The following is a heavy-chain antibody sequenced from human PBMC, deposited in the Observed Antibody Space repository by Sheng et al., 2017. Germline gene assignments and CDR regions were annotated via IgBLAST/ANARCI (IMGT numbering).Heavy chain of an antibody. V-gene: IGHV4-31*03. CDR3: ARRDRGYFDL. J-gene: IGHJ2*01. Sequence: QVQLQESGPRLLTPSQTLSLTCTVSGGSISSGGYYWSWIRQHPGKGLEWIGYIYYSGSTYYNPSLKSRVTISVDTSKNQFSLKLSSVTAADTAVYYCARRDRGYFDLWGRGTLVTVSS. CDR1: GGSISSGGYY. CDR2: IYYSGST.